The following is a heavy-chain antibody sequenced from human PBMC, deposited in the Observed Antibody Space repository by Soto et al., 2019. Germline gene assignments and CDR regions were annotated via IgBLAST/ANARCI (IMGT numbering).Heavy chain of an antibody. Sequence: PSETLSLTCAVYSGSFSGYYWSWIRQSPGKGLEWMGEITHRGFTNYNPSLKSRVTMSADTSKNHFSLNLTSVTAADTAVYYCARFPFSTSSWSNPRYFDSWGQGTLVPVSS. D-gene: IGHD6-13*01. CDR3: ARFPFSTSSWSNPRYFDS. CDR2: ITHRGFT. CDR1: SGSFSGYY. J-gene: IGHJ4*02. V-gene: IGHV4-34*01.